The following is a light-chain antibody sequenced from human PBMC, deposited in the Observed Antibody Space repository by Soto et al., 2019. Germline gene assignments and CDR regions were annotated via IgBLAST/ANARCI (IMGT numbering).Light chain of an antibody. J-gene: IGLJ3*02. CDR2: DVS. CDR1: SSDVGGFNY. CDR3: CSYAGSYTWV. V-gene: IGLV2-11*01. Sequence: QSALTQPRSLSGSPGQSVTISCTGTSSDVGGFNYVSWYQQHPGKAPKLVIYDVSKRPSGVPDRFSGSKPGNTGSLTISGLQAEDEADYYCCSYAGSYTWVFGGGTKLTVL.